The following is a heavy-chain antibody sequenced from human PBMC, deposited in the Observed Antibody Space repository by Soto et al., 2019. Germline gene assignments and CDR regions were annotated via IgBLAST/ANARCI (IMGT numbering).Heavy chain of an antibody. J-gene: IGHJ6*02. CDR3: AKDAGGYRNHYGMDV. D-gene: IGHD4-4*01. CDR1: GFTFSSYG. V-gene: IGHV3-30*18. Sequence: PGGSLRLSCAASGFTFSSYGMRWVRQAPGKGLEWVAVISYDGSNKYYADSVKGRFTISRDNSKNTLYLQMNSLRAEDTAVYYCAKDAGGYRNHYGMDVWGQGTTVTVSS. CDR2: ISYDGSNK.